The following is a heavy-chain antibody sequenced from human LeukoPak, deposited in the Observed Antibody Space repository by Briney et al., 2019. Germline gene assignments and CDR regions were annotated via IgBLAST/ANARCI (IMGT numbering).Heavy chain of an antibody. CDR1: GLTFSSHW. D-gene: IGHD4-11*01. CDR2: ISSSSSYI. CDR3: ARAISSNYRPEYYFDY. Sequence: GGSLRLSCAASGLTFSSHWMHWVRQAPGKGLEWVSSISSSSSYIYYADSVKGRFTISRDNAKNSLYLQMNSLRAEDTAVYYCARAISSNYRPEYYFDYWGQGTLVTVSS. V-gene: IGHV3-21*01. J-gene: IGHJ4*02.